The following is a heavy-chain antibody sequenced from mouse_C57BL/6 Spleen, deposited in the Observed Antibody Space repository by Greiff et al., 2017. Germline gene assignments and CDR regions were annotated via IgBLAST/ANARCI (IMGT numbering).Heavy chain of an antibody. CDR2: ISDGGSYT. D-gene: IGHD2-3*01. V-gene: IGHV5-4*01. CDR3: ARDKDYDGYFYWYFDV. Sequence: EVKLVESGGGLVKPGGSLKLSCAASGFTFSSYAMSWVRQTPEKRLEWVATISDGGSYTYYPDNVKGRFTISRDNAKNNLYLQMSHLKSEDTAMYYCARDKDYDGYFYWYFDVWGTGTTVTVSS. J-gene: IGHJ1*03. CDR1: GFTFSSYA.